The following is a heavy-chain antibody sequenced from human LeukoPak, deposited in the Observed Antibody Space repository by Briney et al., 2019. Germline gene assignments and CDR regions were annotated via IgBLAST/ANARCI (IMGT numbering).Heavy chain of an antibody. J-gene: IGHJ6*02. CDR3: ARPLSNGDFHESGGYYPYAMDV. D-gene: IGHD3-22*01. V-gene: IGHV3-30*04. CDR2: ISSDGRNK. Sequence: PGGSLGLSCAASGFTFSTYTMNWVRQAPGKGREWVSFISSDGRNKYYADSVKGRFTISRDNSKNTLYLQMSSLRAYDTAVYYCARPLSNGDFHESGGYYPYAMDVWGQGTTVTVSS. CDR1: GFTFSTYT.